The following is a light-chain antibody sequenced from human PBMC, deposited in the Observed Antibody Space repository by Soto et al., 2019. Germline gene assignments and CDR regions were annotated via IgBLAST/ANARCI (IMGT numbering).Light chain of an antibody. V-gene: IGKV1-39*01. CDR1: QSISSY. Sequence: DIQMTQSPSSLSASVGDRVTITCRASQSISSYLNWYQQKPGKAPKLLIYAASSLQSGVPSRFSGSGSGTDFTLTISSLQPEDFATYSCQQSYSTPQTFGKGTKVDI. J-gene: IGKJ1*01. CDR2: AAS. CDR3: QQSYSTPQT.